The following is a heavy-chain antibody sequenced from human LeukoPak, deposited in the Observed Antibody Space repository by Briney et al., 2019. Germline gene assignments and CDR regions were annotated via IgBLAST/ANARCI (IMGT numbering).Heavy chain of an antibody. D-gene: IGHD5-18*01. CDR3: ARGGYSYGSVFDY. J-gene: IGHJ4*02. V-gene: IGHV3-74*01. CDR2: ISPDGRDT. Sequence: GGSLRLSCAASGFAFSTYWMHWVRHAPGKGPVWVSRISPDGRDTIYADSVKGRFTISRDNAKNSLYLQMNSLRAEDTAVYYCARGGYSYGSVFDYWGQGTLVTVSS. CDR1: GFAFSTYW.